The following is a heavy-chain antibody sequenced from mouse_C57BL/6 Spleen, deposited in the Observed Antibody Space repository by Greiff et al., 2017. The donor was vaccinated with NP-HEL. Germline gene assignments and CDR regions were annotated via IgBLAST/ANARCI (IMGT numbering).Heavy chain of an antibody. J-gene: IGHJ1*03. CDR2: INYDGSST. CDR3: AREGVWLGDWYFDV. Sequence: EVMLVESEGGLVQPGSSMKLSCTASGFTFSDYYMAWVRQVPEKGLEWVANINYDGSSTYYLDSLKSRFIISRDNAKNILYLQMSSLKSEDTATYYCAREGVWLGDWYFDVWGTGTTVTVSS. CDR1: GFTFSDYY. V-gene: IGHV5-16*01. D-gene: IGHD2-2*01.